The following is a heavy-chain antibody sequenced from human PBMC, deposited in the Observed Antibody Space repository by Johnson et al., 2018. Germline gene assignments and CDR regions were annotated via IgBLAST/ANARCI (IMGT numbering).Heavy chain of an antibody. V-gene: IGHV4-59*01. Sequence: QVQLQESGPGLVKPSETLSLTCPVSGGSISSYYWSWIRQPPGKGLEWIGYIYYSGSTNSNPSPKSRVTISVVTSKNQFSLTLSSVAAAAPAGYYCSRVGRDGYVDAFDIWGQGTMVTVSS. D-gene: IGHD5-24*01. CDR1: GGSISSYY. J-gene: IGHJ3*02. CDR3: SRVGRDGYVDAFDI. CDR2: IYYSGST.